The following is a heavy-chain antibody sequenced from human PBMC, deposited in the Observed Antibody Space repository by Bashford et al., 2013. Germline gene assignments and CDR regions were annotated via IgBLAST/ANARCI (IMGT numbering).Heavy chain of an antibody. CDR1: GYRFTNYG. D-gene: IGHD2/OR15-2a*01. Sequence: ASVKVSCKASGYRFTNYGIGWVRQAPGQGLEWMAWISTYNGNTDYAQEIQDRLTVTKDTSTTTAYMELRSLRSDDTAVYYCARSDGLYPESPGHWGQGTLVTVSS. V-gene: IGHV1-18*01. J-gene: IGHJ4*02. CDR2: ISTYNGNT. CDR3: ARSDGLYPESPGH.